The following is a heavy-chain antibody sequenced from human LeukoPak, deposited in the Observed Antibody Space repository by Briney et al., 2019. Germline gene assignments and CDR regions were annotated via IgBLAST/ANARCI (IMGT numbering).Heavy chain of an antibody. CDR1: GGTFSSYT. Sequence: SVKVSCKASGGTFSSYTISWVRQAPGQGLEWMGRIIPIFGTANYAQKFQGRVTITTDESTSTAYMELSSLRSEDTAVYYCARAAWGGSGYYYVPFEYWGQGTLVTVSS. D-gene: IGHD3-22*01. CDR2: IIPIFGTA. CDR3: ARAAWGGSGYYYVPFEY. J-gene: IGHJ4*02. V-gene: IGHV1-69*05.